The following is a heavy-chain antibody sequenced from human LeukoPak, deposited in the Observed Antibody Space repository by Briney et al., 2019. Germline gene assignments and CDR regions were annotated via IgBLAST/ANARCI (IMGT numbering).Heavy chain of an antibody. CDR1: GFTFSSYA. D-gene: IGHD5-18*01. J-gene: IGHJ4*02. Sequence: HPGGSLRLSCAASGFTFSSYAMHWVRQAPGKGLEWVAVISYDGSNKYYADSVKGRITISRDNSKNTVYLQMNSLRGEDTAVHYCARDSTWIQDFWGQGTLVTVSS. V-gene: IGHV3-30-3*01. CDR3: ARDSTWIQDF. CDR2: ISYDGSNK.